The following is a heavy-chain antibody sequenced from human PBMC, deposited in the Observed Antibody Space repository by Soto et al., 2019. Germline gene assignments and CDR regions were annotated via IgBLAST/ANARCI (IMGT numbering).Heavy chain of an antibody. CDR1: GYTFSSYD. CDR3: ATSGGGGYLY. J-gene: IGHJ4*02. CDR2: LNPNSGDT. D-gene: IGHD6-19*01. Sequence: QVQLVQSGAEVKKPGASVKVSCKASGYTFSSYDINWVRQATGQGLEWMGWLNPNSGDTGYAQKFQGRVTLTRNTSINTAYIARSSLASDETAVHSCATSGGGGYLYWGQRTMVTVSS. V-gene: IGHV1-8*01.